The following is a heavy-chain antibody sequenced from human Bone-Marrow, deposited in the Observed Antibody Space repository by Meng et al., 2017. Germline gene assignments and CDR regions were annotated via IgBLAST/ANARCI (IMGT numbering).Heavy chain of an antibody. CDR2: TYHSGTT. CDR1: GASITISHW. V-gene: IGHV4-4*02. D-gene: IGHD5-24*01. Sequence: QVQLQESGPGLVEPSWTLSLPCTVSGASITISHWFTWVRQPPGKGLGLIGETYHSGTTTYSPSLKSRVTISIDKSRNHFSLKLTSVTAADTAIYYCATQESRDGHSPYWGQGTLVTVSS. CDR3: ATQESRDGHSPY. J-gene: IGHJ4*02.